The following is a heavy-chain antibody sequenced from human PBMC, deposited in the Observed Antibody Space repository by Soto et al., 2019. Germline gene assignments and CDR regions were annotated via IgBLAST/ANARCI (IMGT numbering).Heavy chain of an antibody. J-gene: IGHJ4*01. CDR2: IFNSGIT. D-gene: IGHD3-3*01. Sequence: SIMQYYGCWIQPSRQKGREYIGYIFNSGITNYNPSLKSRVTISIDTSKNQFSLKLTSMTAADTGVYFCATWSRYYGLNYWGHGTLVTVSA. CDR3: ATWSRYYGLNY. V-gene: IGHV4-59*01. CDR1: SIMQYY.